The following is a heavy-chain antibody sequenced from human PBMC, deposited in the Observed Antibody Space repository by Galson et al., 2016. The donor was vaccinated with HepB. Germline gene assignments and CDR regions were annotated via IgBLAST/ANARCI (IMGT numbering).Heavy chain of an antibody. J-gene: IGHJ4*02. D-gene: IGHD6-13*01. CDR1: GYIFTTYY. CDR2: LNPSGGST. CDR3: ARRSSSWYYFDS. Sequence: SVKVSCKASGYIFTTYYMHWVRQAPGQGLEWMGILNPSGGSTTYAQNFQGRITMTRDTFTSTVYMELSGLTSDDTAVYYCARRSSSWYYFDSWGQGTLVTVSS. V-gene: IGHV1-46*01.